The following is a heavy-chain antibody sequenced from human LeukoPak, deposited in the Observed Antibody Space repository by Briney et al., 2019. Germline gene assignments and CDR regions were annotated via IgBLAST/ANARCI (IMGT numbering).Heavy chain of an antibody. J-gene: IGHJ4*02. CDR1: GYTFTSYG. CDR2: ISAYNGNT. V-gene: IGHV1-18*01. CDR3: ARLLKNYYDSSGFLDY. D-gene: IGHD3-22*01. Sequence: GASVKVSCKASGYTFTSYGISWVRQAPGQGLEWMGWISAYNGNTNYAQKLQGRVTMTTDTSTSTAYMELRSLRSDDTAVYYCARLLKNYYDSSGFLDYWGQGTLVTVSS.